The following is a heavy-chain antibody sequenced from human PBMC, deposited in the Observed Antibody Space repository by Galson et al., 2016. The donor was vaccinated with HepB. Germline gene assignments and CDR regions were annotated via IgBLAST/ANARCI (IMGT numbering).Heavy chain of an antibody. V-gene: IGHV3-33*06. J-gene: IGHJ4*02. Sequence: SLRLSCAASGFTFSNSGMHWVRQAPGKGLEWVAVIWYDGSNKYYADSVKGRSTISRDNSKNTLYLQMNSLRAEDTAVYYCAKGEGLGFGEKGLDYWGQGTLVTVSS. D-gene: IGHD3-10*01. CDR3: AKGEGLGFGEKGLDY. CDR1: GFTFSNSG. CDR2: IWYDGSNK.